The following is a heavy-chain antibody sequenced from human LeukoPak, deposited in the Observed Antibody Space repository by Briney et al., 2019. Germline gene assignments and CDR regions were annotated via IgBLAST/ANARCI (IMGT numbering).Heavy chain of an antibody. CDR1: GGSVSSSLNK. J-gene: IGHJ5*02. V-gene: IGHV4-61*01. Sequence: SGTLSLTCSVSGGSVSSSLNKWSWIRQPPGKGLEWIGDISYSGSASYNPSLRSRVTISIDTSTNQFSLTLDSVTAADTAVYYCATEAECSGGSCYSYGWFDPWGQGTQVIVSS. CDR2: ISYSGSA. CDR3: ATEAECSGGSCYSYGWFDP. D-gene: IGHD2-15*01.